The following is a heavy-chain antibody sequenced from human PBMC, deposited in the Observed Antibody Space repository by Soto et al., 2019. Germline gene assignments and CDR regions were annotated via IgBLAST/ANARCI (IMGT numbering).Heavy chain of an antibody. CDR2: IIPSFGTA. Sequence: QVQLVQSGAEVKKPGSSVKVSCXXXGGTFSSYAISWVRQAPGQGLEWMGGIIPSFGTANYAQKFQGRVTITADKSTSTAYMELSSLRSEDTAVYYCARRSRVDLGVVRRPFYGMDVWGQGTTVTVSS. J-gene: IGHJ6*02. CDR1: GGTFSSYA. CDR3: ARRSRVDLGVVRRPFYGMDV. V-gene: IGHV1-69*06. D-gene: IGHD3-3*01.